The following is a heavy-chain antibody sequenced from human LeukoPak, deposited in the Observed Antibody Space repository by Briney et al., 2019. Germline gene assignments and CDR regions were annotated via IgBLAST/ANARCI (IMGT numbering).Heavy chain of an antibody. CDR3: ARGIMGHGDYEYFDL. J-gene: IGHJ2*01. Sequence: GGSLRLSCAASGFTFSSYEMNWVRQAPGKGLEWVSYISSSGSTIYYADSVKGRFTISRDNAKNSLYLQMNSLRAEDTAVYYCARGIMGHGDYEYFDLWGRGTLVTVSS. CDR1: GFTFSSYE. D-gene: IGHD4-17*01. CDR2: ISSSGSTI. V-gene: IGHV3-48*03.